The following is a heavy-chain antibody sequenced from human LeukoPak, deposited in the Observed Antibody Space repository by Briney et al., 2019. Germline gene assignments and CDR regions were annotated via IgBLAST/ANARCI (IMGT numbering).Heavy chain of an antibody. CDR2: ISAYNGNT. V-gene: IGHV1-18*01. CDR3: ARSLTLGYCSGGSCYPPGY. CDR1: GYTFTSYG. D-gene: IGHD2-15*01. Sequence: ASVKVSCKASGYTFTSYGISWVRQAPGQGLEWMGWISAYNGNTNYAQKLQGRVTMTTDTSTSTAYMELRSLRSDDTAVYYCARSLTLGYCSGGSCYPPGYWGQGTLVTVSS. J-gene: IGHJ4*02.